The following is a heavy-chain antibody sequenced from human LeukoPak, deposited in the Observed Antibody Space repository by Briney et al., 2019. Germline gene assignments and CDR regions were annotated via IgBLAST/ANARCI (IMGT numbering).Heavy chain of an antibody. CDR2: ISSSSSTI. J-gene: IGHJ6*02. V-gene: IGHV3-48*02. CDR1: GFTFSSYS. Sequence: GGSLRLSCAASGFTFSSYSMNWVRQAPGKGLEWVSYISSSSSTIYYADSVKGRFTISRDNAKNSLYLQMNSLRDEDTAVYYCARDTYYYDSSPLGMDVWGQGTTVTASS. D-gene: IGHD3-22*01. CDR3: ARDTYYYDSSPLGMDV.